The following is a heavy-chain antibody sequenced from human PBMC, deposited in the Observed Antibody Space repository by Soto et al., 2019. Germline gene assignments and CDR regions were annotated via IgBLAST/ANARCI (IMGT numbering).Heavy chain of an antibody. J-gene: IGHJ5*02. CDR1: GGSISIGGYS. Sequence: PSEPLSLTCAVSGGSISIGGYSWSWIRQPPGKGLEWIGYIYHSGSTYYNPSLKSRVTISVDRSKNQFSLKLSSVTAADTAVYYCARVLDGSGSPPFRRWFDPWGQGTLVTVSS. CDR3: ARVLDGSGSPPFRRWFDP. V-gene: IGHV4-30-2*01. CDR2: IYHSGST. D-gene: IGHD3-10*01.